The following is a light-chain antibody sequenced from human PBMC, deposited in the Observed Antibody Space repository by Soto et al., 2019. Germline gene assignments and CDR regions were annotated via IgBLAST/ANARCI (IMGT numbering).Light chain of an antibody. CDR3: QHYNSSPLT. Sequence: DIQMTQSPSTLSASVGDRLTITCRASQGISTWLAWYQQKPGKAPKLLIYKASSLESGVPSRFSGSGSGTEFTLTISSLQPDDSATYYCQHYNSSPLTFGGGTKVELK. CDR1: QGISTW. CDR2: KAS. J-gene: IGKJ4*01. V-gene: IGKV1-5*03.